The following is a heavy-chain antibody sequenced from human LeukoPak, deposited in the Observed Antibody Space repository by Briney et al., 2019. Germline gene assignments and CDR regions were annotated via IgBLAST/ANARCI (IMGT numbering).Heavy chain of an antibody. V-gene: IGHV3-7*01. J-gene: IGHJ4*02. CDR2: IKQNGSDK. CDR3: ARKGLPDY. CDR1: GFTFSDYW. Sequence: GGSLRLSCAASGFTFSDYWMSWVRQAPGKGLEWVANIKQNGSDKYYVDSVKGRFTISRDNAKNSLYLQMNSLRAEDTAVYYCARKGLPDYWGQGTLVTVSS.